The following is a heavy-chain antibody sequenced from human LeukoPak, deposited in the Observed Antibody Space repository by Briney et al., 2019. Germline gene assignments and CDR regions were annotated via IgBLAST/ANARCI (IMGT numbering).Heavy chain of an antibody. D-gene: IGHD4-23*01. J-gene: IGHJ4*02. Sequence: SETLSLTCTVSGGSISSYYWSWLRQPAGKGLEWLGRIYTSGSTNYNPSLKSRVTMSVDTSKNQFSLKLSSVTAADTAVYYCARDETYGGNSGELHYWGQGTLVTVSS. CDR1: GGSISSYY. CDR3: ARDETYGGNSGELHY. CDR2: IYTSGST. V-gene: IGHV4-4*07.